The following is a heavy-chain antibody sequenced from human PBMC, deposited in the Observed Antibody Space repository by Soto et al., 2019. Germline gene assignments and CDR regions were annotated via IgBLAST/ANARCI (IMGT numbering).Heavy chain of an antibody. D-gene: IGHD2-2*01. V-gene: IGHV4-31*03. J-gene: IGHJ4*02. CDR3: AREVVPAATQYYFDY. CDR2: IYYSGST. CDR1: GGSISSGGYY. Sequence: QVQLQESGPGLVKPSQTLSLTCTVSGGSISSGGYYWSWIRQHPGKGLEWIGYIYYSGSTYYNPSLKIRVTISVDTSKNQFSLKLSSVTAADTAVYYCAREVVPAATQYYFDYWGQGTLVTVSS.